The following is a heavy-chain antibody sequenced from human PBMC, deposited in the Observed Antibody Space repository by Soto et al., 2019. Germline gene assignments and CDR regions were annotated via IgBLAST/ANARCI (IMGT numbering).Heavy chain of an antibody. J-gene: IGHJ4*02. CDR2: ISYDGSDK. D-gene: IGHD6-13*01. CDR1: GFTFNSYG. CDR3: ASTVAAGTSIQSDY. V-gene: IGHV3-30*03. Sequence: HPGGSLRLSCAASGFTFNSYGMHWVRQAPGKGLERVAVISYDGSDKYYADSVKGRFTISRDNSKNTLYLQMNSLRAEDTVVYYCASTVAAGTSIQSDYWGQGTLVTVSS.